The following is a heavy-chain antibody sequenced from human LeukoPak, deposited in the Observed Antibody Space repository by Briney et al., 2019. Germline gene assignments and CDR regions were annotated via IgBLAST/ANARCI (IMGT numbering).Heavy chain of an antibody. V-gene: IGHV1-8*01. CDR1: GYTFTTYD. CDR2: MNPNSGNE. D-gene: IGHD6-19*01. Sequence: ASVKVSCKTSGYTFTTYDINWVRHATGQGLEWMGWMNPNSGNEGYAQKFQGRLTMTRHTSISTAYMELGSLRSEDTAVYYCARVLSGGWYYWYFDLWGRGTLVTVSS. CDR3: ARVLSGGWYYWYFDL. J-gene: IGHJ2*01.